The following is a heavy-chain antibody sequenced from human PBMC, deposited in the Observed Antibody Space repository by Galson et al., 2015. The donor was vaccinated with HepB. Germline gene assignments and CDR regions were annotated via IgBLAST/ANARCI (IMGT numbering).Heavy chain of an antibody. CDR3: ARAKNIVATSAPYDFDY. V-gene: IGHV1-2*04. J-gene: IGHJ4*02. Sequence: SVKVSCKASGYTFTGYYMHWVRQAPGQGLEWMGWINPNSGGTNYAQKFQGWVTMTRDTSISTAYMELSRLRSDDTAVYYCARAKNIVATSAPYDFDYWGQGTLVTVSS. CDR2: INPNSGGT. D-gene: IGHD5-12*01. CDR1: GYTFTGYY.